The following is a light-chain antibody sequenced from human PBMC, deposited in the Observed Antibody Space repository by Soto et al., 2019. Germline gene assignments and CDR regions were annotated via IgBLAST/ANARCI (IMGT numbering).Light chain of an antibody. CDR1: QSVSSSY. CDR2: STS. CDR3: QQYGASKWA. Sequence: EIVLTQSPGTLSLSPGERATLSCRAGQSVSSSYLAWYQQKPDQTPRLLIYSTSSRATGIPDRFSGSGSGEDLTLTISRLQPEDFAVYYCQQYGASKWAFGQGTKVEMK. J-gene: IGKJ1*01. V-gene: IGKV3-20*01.